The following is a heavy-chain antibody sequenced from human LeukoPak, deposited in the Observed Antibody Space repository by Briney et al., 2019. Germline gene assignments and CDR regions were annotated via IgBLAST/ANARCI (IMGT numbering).Heavy chain of an antibody. V-gene: IGHV3-7*01. J-gene: IGHJ4*02. D-gene: IGHD3-22*01. CDR2: IKEDGTRK. CDR1: GFTFSSHW. Sequence: GSLILSCAASGFTFSSHWMTWVRQAPGKGLEWVANIKEDGTRKNYMDSVKGRFTISRDNAKNSLYLQMNSLRAEDTAVYYCARGSTYYDSSGQVPFDYWGQGTLVTVSS. CDR3: ARGSTYYDSSGQVPFDY.